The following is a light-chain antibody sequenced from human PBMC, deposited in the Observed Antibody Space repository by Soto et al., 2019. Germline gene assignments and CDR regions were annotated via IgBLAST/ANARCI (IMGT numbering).Light chain of an antibody. CDR1: ISDVGSYNY. CDR3: GSYTTSSNYV. Sequence: SALTQPASVSGSPGQSITISCTGTISDVGSYNYVSWYHQYPGKAPKLMIYDVSTRPSGVSDRFSGSKSGNTASLTISGLRAEDEADYYCGSYTTSSNYVFGTGTKVTVL. J-gene: IGLJ1*01. CDR2: DVS. V-gene: IGLV2-14*03.